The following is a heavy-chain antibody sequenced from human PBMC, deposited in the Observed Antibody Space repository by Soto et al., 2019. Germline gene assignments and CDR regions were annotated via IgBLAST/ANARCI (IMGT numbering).Heavy chain of an antibody. D-gene: IGHD3-10*01. CDR2: INAGNGNT. V-gene: IGHV1-3*01. Sequence: QVQLVQSGAEMKKPGASVKVSCKASGYTFTSYAMHWVRQAPGQRLEWMGWINAGNGNTKYSQKFQGRVTITRDTSASTAYMELSSLRSEDTAVYYCASSYYGSGNPKDYYYGMDVWGQGTTVTVSS. CDR3: ASSYYGSGNPKDYYYGMDV. CDR1: GYTFTSYA. J-gene: IGHJ6*02.